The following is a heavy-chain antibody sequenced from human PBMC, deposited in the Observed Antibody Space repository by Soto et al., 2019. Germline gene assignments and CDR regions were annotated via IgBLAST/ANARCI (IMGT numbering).Heavy chain of an antibody. Sequence: SETLSLTCTVSGGSISSYYWSWIRQPPGKGLEWIGYISYSGSTNYNPSLKSRVTISRVTSKNQFSLNLVSVTAADTAVYYCARASYYSYMDVWGKGTTVTVSS. V-gene: IGHV4-59*01. J-gene: IGHJ6*03. CDR2: ISYSGST. CDR3: ARASYYSYMDV. CDR1: GGSISSYY.